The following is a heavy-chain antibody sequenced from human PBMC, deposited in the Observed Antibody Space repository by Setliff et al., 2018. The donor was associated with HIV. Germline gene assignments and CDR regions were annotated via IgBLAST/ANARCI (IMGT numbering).Heavy chain of an antibody. J-gene: IGHJ2*01. CDR2: ISRGGRTK. D-gene: IGHD5-12*01. Sequence: GGSLRLSCAASGFTFSNYAMSWVRQAPGKGLEWVSGISRGGRTKYYADSVKGRFTISRDNAKNSLYLQMNSLRAEDTTIYYCARVPVMATITYWCFDLWGRGTLVTVSS. CDR3: ARVPVMATITYWCFDL. CDR1: GFTFSNYA. V-gene: IGHV3-11*04.